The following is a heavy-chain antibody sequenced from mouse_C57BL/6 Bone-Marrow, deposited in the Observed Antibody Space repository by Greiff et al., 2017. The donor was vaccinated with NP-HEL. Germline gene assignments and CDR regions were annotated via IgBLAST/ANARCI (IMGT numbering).Heavy chain of an antibody. J-gene: IGHJ3*01. V-gene: IGHV1-61*01. D-gene: IGHD2-4*01. CDR3: ARGTNYDGAWFAY. CDR1: GYTFTSYW. Sequence: QVQLKQPGAELVRPGSSVKLSCKASGYTFTSYWMDWVKQRPGQGLEWIGNIYPSDSETHYNQKFKDKATLTVDKSSSTAYMQLSSLTSEDSAVYYCARGTNYDGAWFAYWGQGTLVTVSA. CDR2: IYPSDSET.